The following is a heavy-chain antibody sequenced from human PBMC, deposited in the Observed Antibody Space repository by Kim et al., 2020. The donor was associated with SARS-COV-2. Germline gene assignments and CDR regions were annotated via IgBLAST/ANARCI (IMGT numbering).Heavy chain of an antibody. D-gene: IGHD1-26*01. Sequence: GSVKGRFTISRENAKNSLYLQMNSLRAGDTAVYYCARAGGWVRDLYGMDVWGQGTTVTVSS. CDR3: ARAGGWVRDLYGMDV. J-gene: IGHJ6*02. V-gene: IGHV3-13*01.